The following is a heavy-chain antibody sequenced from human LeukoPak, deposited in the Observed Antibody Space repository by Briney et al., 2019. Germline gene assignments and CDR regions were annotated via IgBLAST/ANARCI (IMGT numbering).Heavy chain of an antibody. V-gene: IGHV3-7*01. CDR3: AGLLAYDSGAEAFDY. D-gene: IGHD3-10*01. CDR2: IKEDGAEK. CDR1: RFTFSSYA. J-gene: IGHJ4*02. Sequence: GGSLRLSCAASRFTFSSYAMSWVRQAPGKGLEWVANIKEDGAEKYYVDSVKGRFTISRDNARSSLYLQMNSLRAGDTAVYYCAGLLAYDSGAEAFDYWGQGTLVTVSS.